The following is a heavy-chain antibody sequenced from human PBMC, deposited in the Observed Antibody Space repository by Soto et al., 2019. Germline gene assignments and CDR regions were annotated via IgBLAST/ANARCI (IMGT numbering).Heavy chain of an antibody. CDR2: MYYGVST. V-gene: IGHV4-39*02. D-gene: IGHD3-3*02. CDR3: ARLQSRHLLDY. Sequence: QLQVQESGPGLVKPSETLSLTCTVSGSSISSSGYYWGWISQPQGKGLEWIGSMYYGVSTYYNPSLNSRVTVSVYASKNHFSLNLSSVTAADTAVYYWARLQSRHLLDYWGQGTLVTVSS. CDR1: GSSISSSGYY. J-gene: IGHJ4*02.